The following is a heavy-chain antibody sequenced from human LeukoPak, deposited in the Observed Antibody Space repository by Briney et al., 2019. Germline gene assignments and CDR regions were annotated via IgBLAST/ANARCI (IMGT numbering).Heavy chain of an antibody. Sequence: ASVKVSCKASGYTFTGYYMHWVRQAPGQGLEWMGWINPNSGGTNYAQKFQGRVTMTRDTSISTAYMELSRLRSDDTAVYYCARGGIAAAGSGNWFDPWGQGTLVTVSS. V-gene: IGHV1-2*02. D-gene: IGHD6-13*01. CDR3: ARGGIAAAGSGNWFDP. CDR1: GYTFTGYY. CDR2: INPNSGGT. J-gene: IGHJ5*02.